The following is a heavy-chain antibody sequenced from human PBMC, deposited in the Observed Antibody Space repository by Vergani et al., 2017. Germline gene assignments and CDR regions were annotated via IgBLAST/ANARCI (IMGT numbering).Heavy chain of an antibody. D-gene: IGHD2-15*01. J-gene: IGHJ4*02. CDR2: IYSGGST. Sequence: EVQLVESGGGLVQPGGSLRLSCAASGFTVSSNYMSWVRQAPGKGLEWVSVIYSGGSTYYADSVKGRFTISRDNSKNTLYLQMNSLRAEDTAVYYCAKADIVVVVAANYFDYWGQGTLVTVSS. CDR1: GFTVSSNY. CDR3: AKADIVVVVAANYFDY. V-gene: IGHV3-66*01.